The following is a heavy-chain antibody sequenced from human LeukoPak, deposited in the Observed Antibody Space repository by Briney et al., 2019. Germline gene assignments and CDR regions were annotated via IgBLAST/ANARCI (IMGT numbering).Heavy chain of an antibody. Sequence: PGGSLRLSCAASGFTFSSYGMHWVRQAPGKGLEWVAAIWYDAYDKYYADSVKGRFTISRDNSKNTLYLQMNSLRAEGTAVYYCARDRSGSRWRWFDPWGQGTLVTVSS. J-gene: IGHJ5*02. CDR1: GFTFSSYG. CDR3: ARDRSGSRWRWFDP. CDR2: IWYDAYDK. D-gene: IGHD6-13*01. V-gene: IGHV3-33*01.